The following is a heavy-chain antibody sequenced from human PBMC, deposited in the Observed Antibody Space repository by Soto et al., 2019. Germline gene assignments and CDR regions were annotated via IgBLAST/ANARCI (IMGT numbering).Heavy chain of an antibody. V-gene: IGHV3-23*01. J-gene: IGHJ6*02. CDR3: APMGV. CDR2: IGGSDNRT. Sequence: GSLRLSCAASGFTFSSYAMSWVRQAPGKGLEWVSAIGGSDNRTYYADSVKGRFTISRDNSKNTLYLQMSSLRADDTAVYYCAPMGVWGQGTTVTVS. CDR1: GFTFSSYA.